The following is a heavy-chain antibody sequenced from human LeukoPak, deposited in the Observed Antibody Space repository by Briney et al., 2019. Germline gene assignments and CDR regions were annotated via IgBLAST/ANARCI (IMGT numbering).Heavy chain of an antibody. V-gene: IGHV4-59*01. CDR1: GGSLSTYY. Sequence: PSETLSLTCTVSGGSLSTYYWSWIRQPPGKGLEWIGYIDYTGRTKYNPSLKSRVTISVDTSKNQFSLKMSSVTAADTAVYYCARVGEGSFDMWGQGTMVTVSS. CDR3: ARVGEGSFDM. D-gene: IGHD3-10*01. CDR2: IDYTGRT. J-gene: IGHJ3*02.